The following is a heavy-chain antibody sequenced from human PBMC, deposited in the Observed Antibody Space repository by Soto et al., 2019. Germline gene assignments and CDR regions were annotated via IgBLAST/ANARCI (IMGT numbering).Heavy chain of an antibody. D-gene: IGHD3-3*01. Sequence: SETLSLTCAVYGGSFSSYYWSWIRQSPGKGLEWIGYMYYSGSTNYNPSLKSRVTISIDTSRNQFSLKLSSVTAADTAVYYCARGTFGVVKDWGQGTLVTV. CDR2: MYYSGST. CDR3: ARGTFGVVKD. J-gene: IGHJ4*02. V-gene: IGHV4-59*01. CDR1: GGSFSSYY.